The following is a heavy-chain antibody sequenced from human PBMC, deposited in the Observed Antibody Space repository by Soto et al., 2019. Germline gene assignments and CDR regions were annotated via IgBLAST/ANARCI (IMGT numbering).Heavy chain of an antibody. CDR1: RFTFSNYG. V-gene: IGHV3-30*18. J-gene: IGHJ6*02. CDR2: ISYDGSNK. Sequence: QVQLVESGGGVVQPGRSLRLSCAASRFTFSNYGMHWVRQAPGKGLEWVAVISYDGSNKYYADSVKGRFSISRDNSKNTLYLQMNGLEAENMAVYYCEKHSDFWRFGMAVWGQGTKITFSS. CDR3: EKHSDFWRFGMAV. D-gene: IGHD3-3*01.